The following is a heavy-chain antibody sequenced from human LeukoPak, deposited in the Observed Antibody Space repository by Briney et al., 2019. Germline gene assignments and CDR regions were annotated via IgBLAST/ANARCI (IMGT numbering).Heavy chain of an antibody. V-gene: IGHV3-30*18. D-gene: IGHD2-15*01. CDR3: AKGFNAPYCSGASCYGLDV. Sequence: GGSLRLSCAASGFSFSNYGMHWVRQAPGRGLEWVAVISYDGSNKYFAESVKGRFTISRDNSKNTLSLHMNTLRAEDTAVYYCAKGFNAPYCSGASCYGLDVWGQGTTVTVSS. J-gene: IGHJ6*02. CDR2: ISYDGSNK. CDR1: GFSFSNYG.